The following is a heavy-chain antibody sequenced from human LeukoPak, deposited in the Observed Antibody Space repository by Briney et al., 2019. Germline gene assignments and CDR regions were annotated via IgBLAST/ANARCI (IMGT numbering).Heavy chain of an antibody. CDR1: GGSINNYY. CDR3: ARGIYRRLDP. V-gene: IGHV4-59*08. CDR2: IYYSGST. Sequence: PSETLSPTCTVSGGSINNYYWSWIRQPPGKGLEWIGYIYYSGSTNYNPSLKSRVTISVDTSKNQFSLKLSSVTAADTAVYYCARGIYRRLDPWGQGTLVTVSS. J-gene: IGHJ5*02. D-gene: IGHD3-10*01.